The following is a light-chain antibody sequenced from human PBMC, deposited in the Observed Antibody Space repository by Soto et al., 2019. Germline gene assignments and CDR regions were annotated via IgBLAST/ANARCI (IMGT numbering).Light chain of an antibody. CDR2: GNK. V-gene: IGLV1-40*01. CDR3: QSFDTRLNSVV. J-gene: IGLJ2*01. Sequence: QSVVTQPSSVSGAPGQRVTISCTGSSSNIGAGYDVHWYQQFPGRAPKLLIYGNKNRPSGVPDRISGSKSGTSASLDITGLQAEDEAEYYCQSFDTRLNSVVFGGGTKLTVL. CDR1: SSNIGAGYD.